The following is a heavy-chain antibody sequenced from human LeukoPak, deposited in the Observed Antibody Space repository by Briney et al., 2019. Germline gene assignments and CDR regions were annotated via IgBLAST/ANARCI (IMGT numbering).Heavy chain of an antibody. V-gene: IGHV4-34*01. CDR2: INHSGST. D-gene: IGHD2/OR15-2a*01. Sequence: SETLSLTCAVYGGSFSGYYWSWIRQPPGKGLEWIREINHSGSTNYNPSLKSRVTISVDTSKNQFSLKLSSVTAADTAVYYCARGGDYFNWFDPWGQGTLVTVSS. J-gene: IGHJ5*02. CDR1: GGSFSGYY. CDR3: ARGGDYFNWFDP.